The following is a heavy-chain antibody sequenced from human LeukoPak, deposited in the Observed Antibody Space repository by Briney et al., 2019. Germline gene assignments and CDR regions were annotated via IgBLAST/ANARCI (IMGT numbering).Heavy chain of an antibody. J-gene: IGHJ6*03. CDR3: AKDTSEQWLVHYYYYYMDV. Sequence: GTSLRLSCAASGFPFSDYGMYWVRQAPGKGLEWLAVISHDGSNKYYADSVKGRFTISRDNSKNTLYLQMNSLRAEDTAVYYCAKDTSEQWLVHYYYYYMDVWGKGTTVTISS. CDR1: GFPFSDYG. CDR2: ISHDGSNK. V-gene: IGHV3-30*18. D-gene: IGHD6-19*01.